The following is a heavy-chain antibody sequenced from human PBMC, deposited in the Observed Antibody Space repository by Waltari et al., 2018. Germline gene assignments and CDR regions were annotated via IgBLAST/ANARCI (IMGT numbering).Heavy chain of an antibody. V-gene: IGHV4-38-2*01. CDR3: ARPLLYYYYYMDV. J-gene: IGHJ6*03. CDR2: IYHSGST. CDR1: GYSISSGYY. Sequence: QVQLQESGPGLVKPSETLSLTCAVPGYSISSGYYWGWFRQPPGKGLAWIGSIYHSGSTYYNPSLKSRVTISVDTSKNQFSLKLSSVTAADTAVYYCARPLLYYYYYMDVWGKGTTVTVSS.